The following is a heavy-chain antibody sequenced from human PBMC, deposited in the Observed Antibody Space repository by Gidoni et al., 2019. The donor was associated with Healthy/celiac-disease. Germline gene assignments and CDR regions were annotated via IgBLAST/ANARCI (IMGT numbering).Heavy chain of an antibody. CDR1: GFPFDDYA. J-gene: IGHJ4*02. Sequence: EVQLVESGGGLVQPGRSLRLSCAASGFPFDDYAMHWVRQAPGKGLEWVSGISWNSGSIGYADSVKGRFTNSRDNAKNSLYLQMNSLRAEDTALYYCAKGGRDYYDSSGYLRYFDYWGQGTLVTVSS. CDR3: AKGGRDYYDSSGYLRYFDY. D-gene: IGHD3-22*01. V-gene: IGHV3-9*01. CDR2: ISWNSGSI.